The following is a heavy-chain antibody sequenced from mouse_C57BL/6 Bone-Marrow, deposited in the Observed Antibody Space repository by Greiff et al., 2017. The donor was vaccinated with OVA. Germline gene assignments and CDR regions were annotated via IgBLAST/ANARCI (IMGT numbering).Heavy chain of an antibody. CDR2: IYPGDGDT. D-gene: IGHD1-1*01. J-gene: IGHJ4*01. Sequence: VQLQQSGAELVKPGASVKISCKASGYAFSSYWMNWVKQRPGKGLEWIGQIYPGDGDTNYNGKFKGKATLTADKSSSTAYMQLSSLTSEDSAVYFCARSDYYGSSYAMDDWGQGTSVTVSS. CDR3: ARSDYYGSSYAMDD. CDR1: GYAFSSYW. V-gene: IGHV1-80*01.